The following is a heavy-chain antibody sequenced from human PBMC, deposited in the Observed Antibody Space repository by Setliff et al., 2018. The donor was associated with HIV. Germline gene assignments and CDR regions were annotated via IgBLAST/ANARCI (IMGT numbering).Heavy chain of an antibody. CDR2: IYASGST. Sequence: PSETLSLTCTVSGGSISSGTYYWSWIRQPADKGLEWIGRIYASGSTNYNPSLRSRVAISVDTSKNHFSLNLSSVTAADTAVYYCVREGGRITMVRGVPSGGLDVWGQGTTVTV. V-gene: IGHV4-61*02. CDR3: VREGGRITMVRGVPSGGLDV. CDR1: GGSISSGTYY. J-gene: IGHJ6*02. D-gene: IGHD3-10*01.